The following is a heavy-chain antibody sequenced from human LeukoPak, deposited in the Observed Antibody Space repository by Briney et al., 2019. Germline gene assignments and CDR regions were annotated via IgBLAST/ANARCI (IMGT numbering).Heavy chain of an antibody. V-gene: IGHV3-49*04. D-gene: IGHD2-2*01. CDR1: GFTFGGYA. J-gene: IGHJ6*02. CDR2: IRSKAYGGKT. Sequence: PGGSLRLSCTASGFTFGGYAMSWVRQAPGKGLEWVCFIRSKAYGGKTEDAACLKGRFTISRDASTGNAYLPMTSLKTEDTELYYCTRWGVVPAARYYYSGMDVWGQGTTVTVSS. CDR3: TRWGVVPAARYYYSGMDV.